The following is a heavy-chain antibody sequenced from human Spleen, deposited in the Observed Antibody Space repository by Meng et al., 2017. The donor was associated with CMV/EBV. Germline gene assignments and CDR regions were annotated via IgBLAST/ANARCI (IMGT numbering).Heavy chain of an antibody. D-gene: IGHD2-2*01. J-gene: IGHJ4*02. CDR2: IYSGASST. V-gene: IGHV3-23*03. Sequence: PGVSLRLSCAASGFTFDGYARNWVRQAPGKGLEWGSAIYSGASSTYYADSVKGRFTISRDNSKNTLYLQMNSLGVEDTAVYYCARSDQWGQGTLVTVSS. CDR3: ARSDQ. CDR1: GFTFDGYA.